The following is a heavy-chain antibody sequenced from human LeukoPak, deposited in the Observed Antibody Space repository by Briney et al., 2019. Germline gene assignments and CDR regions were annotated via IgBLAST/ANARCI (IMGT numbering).Heavy chain of an antibody. J-gene: IGHJ4*02. CDR2: ISSSSSYI. D-gene: IGHD2-2*01. Sequence: GGSLRLSCAASGFTFSSYSMNWVRQAPWKGLEWVSSISSSSSYIYYADSVKGRFTISRDNAKNSLYLQMNSLRAEDTAVYYCAREGGVVPSYWGQGTLVTVSS. V-gene: IGHV3-21*01. CDR1: GFTFSSYS. CDR3: AREGGVVPSY.